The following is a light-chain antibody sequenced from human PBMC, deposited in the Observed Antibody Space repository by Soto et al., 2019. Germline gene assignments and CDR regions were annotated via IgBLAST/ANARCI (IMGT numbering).Light chain of an antibody. CDR3: QQYTNTNNPWM. CDR2: DAS. J-gene: IGKJ1*01. CDR1: QGISTY. Sequence: DIQMTQSPSSLSASVGDRVTITCRASQGISTYLNWYQQKPGKAPKLLVYDASTLQSGVASRFSGSGSGTEFTLIISGLQPDDSATYYCQQYTNTNNPWMFGQGTKVDIK. V-gene: IGKV1-39*01.